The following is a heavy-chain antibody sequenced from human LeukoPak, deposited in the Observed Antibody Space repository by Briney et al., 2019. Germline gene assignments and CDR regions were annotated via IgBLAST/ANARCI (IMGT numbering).Heavy chain of an antibody. CDR2: INAGNGNT. CDR3: ARDLGITMIVVVITGFDY. V-gene: IGHV1-3*01. D-gene: IGHD3-22*01. CDR1: GYTFTSYA. J-gene: IGHJ4*02. Sequence: ASVKVSCKASGYTFTSYAMHWVRQAPGQRLEWMGWINAGNGNTKYSQKFQGRVTITRDTSASTAYMELSSLRSEDTAVYYCARDLGITMIVVVITGFDYWGQGTLVIVSS.